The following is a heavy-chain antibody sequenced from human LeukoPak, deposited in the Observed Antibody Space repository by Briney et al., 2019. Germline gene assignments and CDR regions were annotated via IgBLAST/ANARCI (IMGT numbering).Heavy chain of an antibody. CDR2: IYSSGST. CDR3: ARAGYYDDAFDI. J-gene: IGHJ3*02. CDR1: SNSITAYS. V-gene: IGHV4-4*07. Sequence: PSETLSLTCSVSSNSITAYSWNWIRQPAGKGLEWIGHIYSSGSTNYNPSLKSRVTVSVDTSKNQFSLKLSSVTAADTAIYYCARAGYYDDAFDIWGQGTMVTASS. D-gene: IGHD2/OR15-2a*01.